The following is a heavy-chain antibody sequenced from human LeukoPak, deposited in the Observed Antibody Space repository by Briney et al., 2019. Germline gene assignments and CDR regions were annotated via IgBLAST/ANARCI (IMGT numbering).Heavy chain of an antibody. Sequence: GGSLRLSCAASGFTVSSNYMSWVRQAPGKGLEWVSVIYSGGSTYYADSVKGRFTISRDNSKNTLYLQMNSLRAEDTAVYYCARVAYGSGSQKDYWGQGTLVTVSS. V-gene: IGHV3-66*01. J-gene: IGHJ4*02. CDR3: ARVAYGSGSQKDY. CDR2: IYSGGST. D-gene: IGHD3-10*01. CDR1: GFTVSSNY.